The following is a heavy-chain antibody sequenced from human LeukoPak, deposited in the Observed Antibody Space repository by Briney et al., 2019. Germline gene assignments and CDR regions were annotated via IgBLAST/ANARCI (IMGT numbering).Heavy chain of an antibody. J-gene: IGHJ2*01. Sequence: ASVKVSCKASGYTFTGYYMHWVRQAPGQGLEWMGWINPNSGGTNYAQKFQGWVTTTRDTSISTAYMELSRLRSDDTAVYYCARVYAGGLGRDSGYFDLWGRGTLVTVSS. CDR3: ARVYAGGLGRDSGYFDL. D-gene: IGHD4-23*01. V-gene: IGHV1-2*04. CDR1: GYTFTGYY. CDR2: INPNSGGT.